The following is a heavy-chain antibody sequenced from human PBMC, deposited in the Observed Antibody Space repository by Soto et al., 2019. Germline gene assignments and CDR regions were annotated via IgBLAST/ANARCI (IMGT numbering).Heavy chain of an antibody. Sequence: QVQLQESGPGLVKPSETLSLTCTVSGGSISSYYWSWIRQTAGKGLEWIGRIYTSGSTNYNPSLKRRVTVSVDTSKNQFSLKLSSVTAADTAVYYCARVLGIAARPRYYYYYGMDVWGQGTTVTVSS. CDR2: IYTSGST. V-gene: IGHV4-4*07. J-gene: IGHJ6*02. CDR1: GGSISSYY. D-gene: IGHD6-6*01. CDR3: ARVLGIAARPRYYYYYGMDV.